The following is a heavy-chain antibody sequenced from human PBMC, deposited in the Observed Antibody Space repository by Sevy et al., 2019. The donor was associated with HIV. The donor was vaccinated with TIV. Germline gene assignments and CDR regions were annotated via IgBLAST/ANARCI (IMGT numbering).Heavy chain of an antibody. D-gene: IGHD4-17*01. Sequence: GGSLRLSCTASGFTFSDYWMSWVRQAPGKGLEGLANIKQEGSDKHYVDSVKGRFTISRDNAKNSLYLKMNSLRAGDTAVYSCARGVITVTPFDYWGQGTLVTVSS. J-gene: IGHJ4*02. V-gene: IGHV3-7*01. CDR1: GFTFSDYW. CDR3: ARGVITVTPFDY. CDR2: IKQEGSDK.